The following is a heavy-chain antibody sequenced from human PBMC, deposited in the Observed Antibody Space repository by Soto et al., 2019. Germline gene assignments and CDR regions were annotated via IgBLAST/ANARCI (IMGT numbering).Heavy chain of an antibody. CDR3: ARDPTPNYDVLAAYCDY. J-gene: IGHJ4*02. CDR2: INPNTGAT. V-gene: IGHV1-2*02. D-gene: IGHD3-9*01. Sequence: GASVKVSCKASGYSFTGYYMYWVRQAPGQGLEWMGWINPNTGATNFAQKFQGRVTTTRDTSINTAYMELSRLRSDDTAVYYCARDPTPNYDVLAAYCDYWGQGTLVTVYS. CDR1: GYSFTGYY.